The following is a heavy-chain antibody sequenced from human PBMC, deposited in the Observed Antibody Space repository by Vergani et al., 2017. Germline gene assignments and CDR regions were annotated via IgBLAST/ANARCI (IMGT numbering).Heavy chain of an antibody. V-gene: IGHV3-21*01. D-gene: IGHD2-8*01. CDR2: ISGSSNYI. CDR3: ARSGYCAHGVCYMTYYYYMDV. Sequence: EVQLVESGGGLVKPGGSLRLSCAASGFTFSSYSMNWVRQAPGKGLEWVSSISGSSNYIYYADSVKGRFTISRDNAKNSLYLQMNSLRAADTAVYYCARSGYCAHGVCYMTYYYYMDVWGKGTAVTVSS. J-gene: IGHJ6*03. CDR1: GFTFSSYS.